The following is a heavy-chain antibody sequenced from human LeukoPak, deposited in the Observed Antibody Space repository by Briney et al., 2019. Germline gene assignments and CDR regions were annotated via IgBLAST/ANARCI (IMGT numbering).Heavy chain of an antibody. J-gene: IGHJ6*02. V-gene: IGHV5-51*01. D-gene: IGHD4-17*01. CDR2: IYPGDSDT. Sequence: GESLKISCKGSGYSFTSYWIGWVRQMPGKGLEWMGIIYPGDSDTRYSPSFQGQVTISADKSISTAYLQWSSLKASDTATYYCARRSDGDSPGHYYYGMDVWGQGTTVTVSS. CDR1: GYSFTSYW. CDR3: ARRSDGDSPGHYYYGMDV.